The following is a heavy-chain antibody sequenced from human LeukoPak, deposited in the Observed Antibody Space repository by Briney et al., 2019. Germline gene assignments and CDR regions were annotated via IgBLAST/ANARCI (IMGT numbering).Heavy chain of an antibody. CDR2: IFHSGST. Sequence: SETLSLTCAVSAYSISNGYYWAWIRQPPGKGLEWIGSIFHSGSTYYNPSLKSRITISVDSSKNQFSLRLSSVTAADTAVYYCTRHARVADAFDIWGQGTMVTVSS. J-gene: IGHJ3*02. CDR3: TRHARVADAFDI. CDR1: AYSISNGYY. V-gene: IGHV4-38-2*01.